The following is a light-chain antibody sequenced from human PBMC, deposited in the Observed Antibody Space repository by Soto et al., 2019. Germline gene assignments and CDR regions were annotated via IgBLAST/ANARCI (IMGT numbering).Light chain of an antibody. J-gene: IGLJ2*01. Sequence: QSALTQPPSASGSPGQSVTISCTGNSSDVGGYNYVSWYQQHPGKAPKLMIYEVSKRPSGVPDRFSGSKSGNTASLTVSGLQAEDEAAYYCSSYAGSNNLVFGRGTQLTVL. CDR1: SSDVGGYNY. V-gene: IGLV2-8*01. CDR3: SSYAGSNNLV. CDR2: EVS.